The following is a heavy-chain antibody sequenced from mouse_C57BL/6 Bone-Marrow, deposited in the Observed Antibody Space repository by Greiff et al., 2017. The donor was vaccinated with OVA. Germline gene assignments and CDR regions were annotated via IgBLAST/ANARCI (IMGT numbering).Heavy chain of an antibody. CDR3: ARRDLLAMDY. CDR1: GFTFSDYG. CDR2: ISNLEYSI. D-gene: IGHD2-1*01. J-gene: IGHJ4*01. Sequence: EVQLVESGGGLVQPGGSLKLSCAASGFTFSDYGMTWVRQAPRKGPEWVAFISNLEYSIYYADTVTGRFTISTENAKNTLYLELSSLRSEDTAMYYCARRDLLAMDYWGQGTSVTVAS. V-gene: IGHV5-15*01.